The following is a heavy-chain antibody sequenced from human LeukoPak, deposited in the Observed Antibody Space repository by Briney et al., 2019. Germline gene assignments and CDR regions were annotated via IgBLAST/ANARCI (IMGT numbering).Heavy chain of an antibody. CDR1: GFTFDDYA. V-gene: IGHV3-43D*03. J-gene: IGHJ4*02. Sequence: GGSLRLSCAASGFTFDDYAMHWVRQAPGKGLEWVSLISWDGGSTYYADSVKGRFTISRDNSKNSLYLQMNSLRAEDTALYYCAKVLPSRYSYGSFDYWGQGTLVTVSS. CDR3: AKVLPSRYSYGSFDY. D-gene: IGHD5-18*01. CDR2: ISWDGGST.